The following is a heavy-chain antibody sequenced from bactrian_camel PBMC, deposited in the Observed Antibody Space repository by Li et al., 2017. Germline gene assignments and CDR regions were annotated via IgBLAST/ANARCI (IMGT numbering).Heavy chain of an antibody. Sequence: VQLVESGGGSVETGGSLNLTCSAHSSYSSYCMGWFRQAPGREREGVAAIYTRFPSGNSYYADSVKGRYTISRDDAKSTLYLQLNNLTIEDTAMYYCTRGSWRNGVRGQGTQVTVS. CDR2: IYTRFPSGNS. D-gene: IGHD5*01. CDR3: TRGSWRNGV. V-gene: IGHV3S1*01. CDR1: SSYSSYC. J-gene: IGHJ4*01.